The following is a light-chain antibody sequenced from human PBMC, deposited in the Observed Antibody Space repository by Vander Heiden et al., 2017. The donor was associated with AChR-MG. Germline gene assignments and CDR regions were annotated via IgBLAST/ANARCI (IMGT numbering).Light chain of an antibody. V-gene: IGLV4-69*01. CDR3: QTWGTGIHVV. CDR1: SGHSSYA. Sequence: QLVLTQSPSASASLGAAVKLTCTLSSGHSSYAIAWHHQQPEKGPRYLMKLNSDGSHSKGDGIPDRFSGSSSGAERYLTISSLQSEDEADYYCQTWGTGIHVVFGGGTKLTVI. J-gene: IGLJ2*01. CDR2: LNSDGSH.